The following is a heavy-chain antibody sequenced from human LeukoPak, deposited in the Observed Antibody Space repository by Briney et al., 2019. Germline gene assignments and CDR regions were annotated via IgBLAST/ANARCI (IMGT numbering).Heavy chain of an antibody. D-gene: IGHD2-2*01. CDR2: ISYDGSNK. J-gene: IGHJ6*02. Sequence: PGGSLRLSCAAAGFTFSTYAMHRVRQAPGKGLEWVAVISYDGSNKYYADSVKGRFTISRDNSKNTLYLQMNSLRAEDTAVYYCARDGRYCSSTSCWLNYYYGMDVWGQGTTVTVSS. V-gene: IGHV3-30*04. CDR1: GFTFSTYA. CDR3: ARDGRYCSSTSCWLNYYYGMDV.